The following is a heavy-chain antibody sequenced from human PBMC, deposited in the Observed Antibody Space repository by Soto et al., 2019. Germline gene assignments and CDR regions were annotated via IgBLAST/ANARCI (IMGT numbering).Heavy chain of an antibody. CDR2: ISSSSSYI. Sequence: PGGSLRLSCAASGFTFSSYSMNWVRQAPGKGLEWVSSISSSSSYIYYADSVKGRFTISRDNAKNSLYLQMNSLRAEDTAVYYCARERNGYNSIFDYWGQGTLVTVSS. CDR1: GFTFSSYS. J-gene: IGHJ4*02. V-gene: IGHV3-21*04. D-gene: IGHD5-12*01. CDR3: ARERNGYNSIFDY.